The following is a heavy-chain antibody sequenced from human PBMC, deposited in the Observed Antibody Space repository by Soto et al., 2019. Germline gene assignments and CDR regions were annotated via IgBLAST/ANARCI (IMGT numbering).Heavy chain of an antibody. CDR1: GYTFTGYY. Sequence: GASVKVSCKASGYTFTGYYMHWVRQAPGQGLEWMGWINPNSGGTNYAQKFQGWVTMTRDTSISTAYMELSRLRSDDTAVYYCAREIPHYYYGMDVWGQGTTVTVSS. CDR3: AREIPHYYYGMDV. V-gene: IGHV1-2*04. D-gene: IGHD2-2*01. J-gene: IGHJ6*02. CDR2: INPNSGGT.